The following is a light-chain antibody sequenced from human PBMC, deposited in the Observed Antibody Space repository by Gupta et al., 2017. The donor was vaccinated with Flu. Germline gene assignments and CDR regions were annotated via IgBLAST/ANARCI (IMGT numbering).Light chain of an antibody. CDR2: RYN. J-gene: IGLJ3*02. V-gene: IGLV1-47*01. Sequence: RATVSFAGDSTDLGRGDVCWYQQHPRPAPKLLVYRYNARHSGFPDRFSGSKSGASASLASNGLQAEDEGDYYCTSWDVSRSGVVFGGGTKLTVL. CDR3: TSWDVSRSGVV. CDR1: STDLGRGD.